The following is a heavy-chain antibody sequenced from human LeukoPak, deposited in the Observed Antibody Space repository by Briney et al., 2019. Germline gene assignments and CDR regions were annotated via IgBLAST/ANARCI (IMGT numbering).Heavy chain of an antibody. D-gene: IGHD6-19*01. CDR2: IVVGSGNA. CDR3: ARDWGEWSSGWYNYYYYGMDV. V-gene: IGHV1-58*01. Sequence: SVKVSCKASGFTFTSSAVQWVRQARGQRLEWIGWIVVGSGNANYAQKFQERVTITRDMSTSTAYMELSRLRSEDTAVYYCARDWGEWSSGWYNYYYYGMDVWGQGTTVTVSS. J-gene: IGHJ6*02. CDR1: GFTFTSSA.